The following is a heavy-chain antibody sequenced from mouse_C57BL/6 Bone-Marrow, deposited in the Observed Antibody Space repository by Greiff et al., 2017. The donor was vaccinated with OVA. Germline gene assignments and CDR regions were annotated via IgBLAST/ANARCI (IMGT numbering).Heavy chain of an antibody. CDR2: ISYSGST. J-gene: IGHJ3*01. Sequence: EVKLQESGPGMVKPSQSLSLTCTVTGYSITSGYDWHWIRHFPGNKLEWMGYISYSGSTNYNPSLKSRISITHDTSKNHFFLTLNSVTTEDTATYDCASVVYGSSYGCAYWGQGTLVTVSA. V-gene: IGHV3-1*01. CDR1: GYSITSGYD. CDR3: ASVVYGSSYGCAY. D-gene: IGHD1-1*01.